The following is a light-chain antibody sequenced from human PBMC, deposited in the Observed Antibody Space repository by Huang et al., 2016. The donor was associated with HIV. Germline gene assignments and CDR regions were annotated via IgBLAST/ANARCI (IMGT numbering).Light chain of an antibody. CDR3: QQYYDIPYT. Sequence: DIVMTQSPASLAVSLGERATINCKSSQSIFYSSNNRNYLAWYQPKPGQSPKLLIYWASTQESGVPDRFSGSGSGTDFSLSISSLQAEDVAVYYCQQYYDIPYTFGQGTKLDIK. J-gene: IGKJ2*01. CDR2: WAS. V-gene: IGKV4-1*01. CDR1: QSIFYSSNNRNY.